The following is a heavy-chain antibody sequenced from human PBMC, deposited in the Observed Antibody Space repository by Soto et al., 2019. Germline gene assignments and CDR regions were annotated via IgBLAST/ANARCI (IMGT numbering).Heavy chain of an antibody. CDR3: ARPGYSNYGPGVDV. CDR2: IDSDGSTT. V-gene: IGHV3-74*01. CDR1: GFTFSVYW. J-gene: IGHJ6*02. Sequence: EVQLVESGGGLVQPGGSLRLSCAASGFTFSVYWMHWVRQAPGKGLVWVSRIDSDGSTTSYAASVKGRITISRDNAKSTLYLKMNSLRAEDTDVYYCARPGYSNYGPGVDVWGQGTTVTVSS. D-gene: IGHD4-4*01.